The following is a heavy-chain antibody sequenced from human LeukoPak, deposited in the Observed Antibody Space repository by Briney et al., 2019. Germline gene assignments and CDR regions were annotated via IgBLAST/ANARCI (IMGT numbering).Heavy chain of an antibody. CDR2: ISSSSSHI. Sequence: GGSLSLSCAASGFTFSSYAMSWVRQAPGKGLEWVSSISSSSSHIYYADSVKGRFTISRDNAKNSLYLQMNSLRAEDTAVYYCARDSEPNGWYSAPDYWGQGTLVTVSS. J-gene: IGHJ4*02. V-gene: IGHV3-21*01. CDR1: GFTFSSYA. CDR3: ARDSEPNGWYSAPDY. D-gene: IGHD6-19*01.